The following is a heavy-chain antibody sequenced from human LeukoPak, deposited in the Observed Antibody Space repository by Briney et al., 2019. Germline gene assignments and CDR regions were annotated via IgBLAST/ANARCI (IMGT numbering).Heavy chain of an antibody. CDR2: ISAYNGNT. D-gene: IGHD2-15*01. V-gene: IGHV1-18*01. J-gene: IGHJ3*02. Sequence: PGASVTVSCKASGYTFTSYGISWVRQAPGQGLEWMGWISAYNGNTNYAQKLQGRVTMTTDTSASTAYMELRSLRSDDTAVYYCARDSVVVAGFEAFDIWGQGTMVTVSS. CDR1: GYTFTSYG. CDR3: ARDSVVVAGFEAFDI.